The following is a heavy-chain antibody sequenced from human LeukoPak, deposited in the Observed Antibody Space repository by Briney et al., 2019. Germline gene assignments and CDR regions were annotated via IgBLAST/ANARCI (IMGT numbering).Heavy chain of an antibody. J-gene: IGHJ3*02. CDR3: ARFLGSSGYYYLAFDI. Sequence: GESLKISCKGSGYSFTSYWISWVRQIPGKGLEWMGIIYPGDSDTRYSPSFQGQVTISADKSISTAYLQWSSLKASDTAMYYCARFLGSSGYYYLAFDIWGQGTMVTVSS. D-gene: IGHD3-22*01. V-gene: IGHV5-51*01. CDR2: IYPGDSDT. CDR1: GYSFTSYW.